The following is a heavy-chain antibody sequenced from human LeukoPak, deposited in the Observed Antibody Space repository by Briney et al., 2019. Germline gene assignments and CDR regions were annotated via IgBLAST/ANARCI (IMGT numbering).Heavy chain of an antibody. CDR2: AYHSGNT. Sequence: SETLSLTCTVSGFSISSGYYWGWIRQPPGKGLEWIGCAYHSGNTYYNPSLESRVTISVDTSKNQFSLKLSSVTAADTAVYFCARTYYDIFTDAFDIWGQGTMVTISS. D-gene: IGHD3-9*01. J-gene: IGHJ3*02. V-gene: IGHV4-38-2*02. CDR1: GFSISSGYY. CDR3: ARTYYDIFTDAFDI.